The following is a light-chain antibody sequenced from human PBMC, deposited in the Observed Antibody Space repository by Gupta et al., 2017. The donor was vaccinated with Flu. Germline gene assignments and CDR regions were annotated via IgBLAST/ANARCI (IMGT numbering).Light chain of an antibody. CDR2: ENN. CDR3: GTWDSSLSAGV. V-gene: IGLV1-51*02. J-gene: IGLJ3*02. CDR1: SSNIGNNY. Sequence: QSVLTQPPSVSAPPGHKVTISCSGSSSNIGNNYVSWYQQLPGTAPKLLIYENNKRPSGIPDRFSGSKSGTSATLGITGLQTGDEADYYCGTWDSSLSAGVFGGGTKLTVL.